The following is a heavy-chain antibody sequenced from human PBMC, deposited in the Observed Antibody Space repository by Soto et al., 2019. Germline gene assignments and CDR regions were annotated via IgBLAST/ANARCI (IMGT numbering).Heavy chain of an antibody. D-gene: IGHD1-20*01. CDR1: WFTVSSSY. J-gene: IGHJ4*02. V-gene: IGHV3-53*01. CDR3: ARDAGITGPPGDFDY. CDR2: ISIGDRT. Sequence: PGGSLRLSCSASWFTVSSSYMMWVRQAPGKGLEWVSVISIGDRTYYAASVKGRFTMSRDSCKNTVYLQMNSLRPEDTAVYYCARDAGITGPPGDFDYWGQGALVTAPQ.